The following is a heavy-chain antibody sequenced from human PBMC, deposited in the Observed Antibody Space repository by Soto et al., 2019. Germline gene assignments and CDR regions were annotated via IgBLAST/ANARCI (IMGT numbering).Heavy chain of an antibody. CDR3: ARHEATYYNFYGMDV. CDR1: GYSFTTYW. V-gene: IGHV5-51*01. J-gene: IGHJ6*02. Sequence: GESLKISCESHGYSFTTYWITWVRQKPGKGLEWVGSFHPGESDTRYSPSFQGQVTISADRSLATAYLQWSSLQAADTAIYYCARHEATYYNFYGMDVSGQGTTVTVS. CDR2: FHPGESDT.